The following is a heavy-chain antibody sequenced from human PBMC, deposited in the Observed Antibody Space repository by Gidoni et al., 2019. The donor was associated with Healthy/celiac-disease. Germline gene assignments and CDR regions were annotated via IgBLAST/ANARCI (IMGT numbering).Heavy chain of an antibody. CDR1: GFTCRASY. V-gene: IGHV3-11*05. CDR3: ARDLAYTVYYYYGMDV. J-gene: IGHJ6*02. Sequence: QVQLVESGGGLVKPGGSLRLSFPAPGFTCRASYMSWIRQAPGKGLEWVSYISSSSSYTNYADSVKGRFTISRDNAKNSLYLQMNSLRAEDTAVYYCARDLAYTVYYYYGMDVWGQGPTVTVSS. D-gene: IGHD2-21*01. CDR2: ISSSSSYT.